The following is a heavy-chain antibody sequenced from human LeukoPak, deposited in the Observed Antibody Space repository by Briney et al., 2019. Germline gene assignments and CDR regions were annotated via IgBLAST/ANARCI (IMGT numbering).Heavy chain of an antibody. V-gene: IGHV1-69*05. CDR3: ARGGDSSGWYDY. CDR2: IIPIFGTA. J-gene: IGHJ4*02. Sequence: SVKVSCKASGGTFSSYAISWVRQAPGQGLEWMGRIIPIFGTANYAQKFQGRVTITTDESTSTAYMELSSLRSEDTAVYYCARGGDSSGWYDYWGQGTLVTVSS. D-gene: IGHD6-19*01. CDR1: GGTFSSYA.